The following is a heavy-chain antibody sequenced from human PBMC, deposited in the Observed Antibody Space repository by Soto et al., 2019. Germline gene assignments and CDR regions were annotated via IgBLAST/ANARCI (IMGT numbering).Heavy chain of an antibody. Sequence: QDQLVQSGAAVKKPGSSVKVSCKAFGGPFSSHTFSWVRQAPGQGLEWMGRIIPALGTTTYAQKFQGRVTITADESVTTVYMELNSLRTEDPAVYYCARPDFGDYWYFDLWGRGTLVTVSS. J-gene: IGHJ2*01. CDR2: IIPALGTT. CDR3: ARPDFGDYWYFDL. V-gene: IGHV1-69*08. D-gene: IGHD4-17*01. CDR1: GGPFSSHT.